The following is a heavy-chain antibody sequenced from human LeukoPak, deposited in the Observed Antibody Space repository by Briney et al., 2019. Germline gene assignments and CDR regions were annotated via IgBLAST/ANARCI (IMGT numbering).Heavy chain of an antibody. CDR3: AKELGQQLVAADP. D-gene: IGHD6-13*01. CDR2: ISGSGGST. CDR1: GFRVSDYY. J-gene: IGHJ5*02. Sequence: GGSLRLSCAVSGFRVSDYYMSWVRQAPGKGLEWVSAISGSGGSTYYADSVKGRFTISRDNSKNTLYLQMNSLRAEDTAVYYCAKELGQQLVAADPWGQGTLVTVSS. V-gene: IGHV3-23*01.